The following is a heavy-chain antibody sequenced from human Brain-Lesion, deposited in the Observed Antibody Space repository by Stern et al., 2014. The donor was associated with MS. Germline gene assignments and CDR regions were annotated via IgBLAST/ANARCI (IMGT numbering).Heavy chain of an antibody. J-gene: IGHJ6*02. V-gene: IGHV3-30*01. CDR3: ARVDTPLDYYYGMDV. Sequence: VQLVQSGGGVVQPGRSLRLSCAASGLIFSNYAMHWVRQAPGKGLQWVAIISYDGSNKYYADSVKGRFTISRDNSKNTLYLQMNSLKSEDTAVYYCARVDTPLDYYYGMDVWGQGTTVTVSS. D-gene: IGHD5-18*01. CDR1: GLIFSNYA. CDR2: ISYDGSNK.